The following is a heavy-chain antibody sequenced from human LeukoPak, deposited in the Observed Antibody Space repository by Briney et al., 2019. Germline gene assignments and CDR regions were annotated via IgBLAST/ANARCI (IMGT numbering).Heavy chain of an antibody. Sequence: GGSLRLSCAASGFTFSDYYMSWIRQAPGKGLEWVSYINSSGSTIYYADSVKGRFTISRDNAKNSLYLQMNSLRAEDTAVYYCAREYPPRYSSDAFDIWGQGTMVTVSS. CDR2: INSSGSTI. CDR1: GFTFSDYY. J-gene: IGHJ3*02. V-gene: IGHV3-11*04. D-gene: IGHD5-18*01. CDR3: AREYPPRYSSDAFDI.